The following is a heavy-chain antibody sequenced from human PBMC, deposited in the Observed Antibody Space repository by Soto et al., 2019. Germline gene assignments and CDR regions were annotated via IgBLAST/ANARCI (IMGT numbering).Heavy chain of an antibody. D-gene: IGHD5-12*01. CDR1: GGTFSSYA. CDR2: IIPIFGTA. V-gene: IGHV1-69*12. CDR3: ARFEKVEMATIVYCYYGMDV. J-gene: IGHJ6*02. Sequence: QVQLVQSGAEVKKPGSSVKVSCKASGGTFSSYAISWVRQAPGQGLEWMGGIIPIFGTANYAQKFQGRVTITEDESTSTAYMELSSLRSEDTAVYYCARFEKVEMATIVYCYYGMDVWGQGTTVTVSS.